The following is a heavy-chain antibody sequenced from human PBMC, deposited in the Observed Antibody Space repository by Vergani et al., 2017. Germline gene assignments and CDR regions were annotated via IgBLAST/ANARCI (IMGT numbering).Heavy chain of an antibody. CDR2: IIPIFGTA. V-gene: IGHV1-69*13. CDR1: GGTFSSYA. D-gene: IGHD3-22*01. CDR3: ALPDYYDSSGYTGRTRWGSNWFDP. Sequence: QVQLVRSGAEVKKPGSSVKVSCKASGGTFSSYAISWVRQAPGQGLEWMGRIIPIFGTANYAQKFQGRVTITADESTSTAYMELSSLRSEDTAVYYCALPDYYDSSGYTGRTRWGSNWFDPWGQGTLVTVSS. J-gene: IGHJ5*02.